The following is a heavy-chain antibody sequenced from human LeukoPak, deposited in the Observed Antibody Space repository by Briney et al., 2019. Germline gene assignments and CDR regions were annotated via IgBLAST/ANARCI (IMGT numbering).Heavy chain of an antibody. J-gene: IGHJ4*02. CDR3: ARTPGIAAAGSTPPFDY. V-gene: IGHV4-59*08. D-gene: IGHD6-13*01. Sequence: SETLSLTCAVYGGSFSGYYWSWIRQPPGKGLEWVGYIWYSGSTNYNPSLKSQVTISVDTSKNQFSLKLSSVTAADTAVYYCARTPGIAAAGSTPPFDYWGQGTLVTVSS. CDR1: GGSFSGYY. CDR2: IWYSGST.